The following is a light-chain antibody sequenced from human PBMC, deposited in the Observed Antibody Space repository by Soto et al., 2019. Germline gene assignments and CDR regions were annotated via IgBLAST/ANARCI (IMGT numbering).Light chain of an antibody. Sequence: QSVLTQPASVSGSPGQSITISCTGTSSDVGGYNYVSWYQQHPGKAPKLMIYDVSNRPSGVSNRFSGSKSGNTASLTISGLQADDEADYYCSSYTSSSTQVFGTGPKLTVL. CDR2: DVS. J-gene: IGLJ1*01. V-gene: IGLV2-14*01. CDR3: SSYTSSSTQV. CDR1: SSDVGGYNY.